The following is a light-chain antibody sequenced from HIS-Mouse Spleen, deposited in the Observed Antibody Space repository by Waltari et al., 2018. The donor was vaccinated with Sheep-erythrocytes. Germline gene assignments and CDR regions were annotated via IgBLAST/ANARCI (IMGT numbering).Light chain of an antibody. J-gene: IGLJ2*01. V-gene: IGLV3-19*01. CDR3: NSRDSSGNHLV. CDR2: GKN. CDR1: SLRSYY. Sequence: SSELTQDPAVSVALGQTVRITCQGDSLRSYYASWYQQKPGQAPVLVIYGKNKRPSGIPDRFSGSSSGNTASLTITGAQAEDESDYYCNSRDSSGNHLVFGGGTK.